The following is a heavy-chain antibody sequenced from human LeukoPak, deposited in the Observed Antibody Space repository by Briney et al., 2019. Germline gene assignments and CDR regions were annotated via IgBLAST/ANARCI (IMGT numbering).Heavy chain of an antibody. V-gene: IGHV4-34*01. CDR2: INHSGST. D-gene: IGHD3-3*01. J-gene: IGHJ5*02. CDR1: GGSFSGYY. CDR3: ARAPSGITIFGVVIILGWFDP. Sequence: PSETLSLTCAVYGGSFSGYYWSWIRQPPGKGLEWIGEINHSGSTNYNPSLKSRVTISVDTSKNQFSLKLSSVTAADTAVYYCARAPSGITIFGVVIILGWFDPWGQGPLVTVSS.